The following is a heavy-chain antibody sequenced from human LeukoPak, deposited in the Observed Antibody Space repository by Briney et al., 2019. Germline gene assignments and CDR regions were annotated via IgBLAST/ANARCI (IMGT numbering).Heavy chain of an antibody. Sequence: ASVKVSCKASGYTFTSYGISWVRQAPGQGLEWMGWISAYNGNTNYAQKLQGRVTMTTDTSTSTAYMELRSLRSDDTAVYYCARDWGEYSSSSVWLDPWGQGTLVTVSS. CDR3: ARDWGEYSSSSVWLDP. D-gene: IGHD6-6*01. J-gene: IGHJ5*02. V-gene: IGHV1-18*01. CDR1: GYTFTSYG. CDR2: ISAYNGNT.